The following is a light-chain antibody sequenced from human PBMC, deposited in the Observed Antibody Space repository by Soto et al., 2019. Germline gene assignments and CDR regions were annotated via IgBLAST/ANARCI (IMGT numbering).Light chain of an antibody. CDR3: QQSYSTPWT. V-gene: IGKV1-39*01. J-gene: IGKJ1*01. Sequence: DIQMTQSPSSLSASVGDRVTITCRASQSISSYLNWYQQKPGKAPKLLMYGASSLQSGVPSRFSGSGSGTDFTLTISSLQPEDFATYYCQQSYSTPWTFGQGTKVHIK. CDR2: GAS. CDR1: QSISSY.